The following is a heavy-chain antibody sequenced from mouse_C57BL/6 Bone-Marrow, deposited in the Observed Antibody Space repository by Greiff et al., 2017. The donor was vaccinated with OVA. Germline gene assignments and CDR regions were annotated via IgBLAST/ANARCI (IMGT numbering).Heavy chain of an antibody. CDR3: TLYYYYAMDY. CDR1: GFNIKDDY. J-gene: IGHJ4*01. V-gene: IGHV14-4*01. D-gene: IGHD2-1*01. CDR2: IDPENGDT. Sequence: VQLQQSGAELVRPGASVKLSCTASGFNIKDDYMHWVKQRPEQGLEWIGWIDPENGDTEYASKFQGKAPITADTSSNTAYLQLSSLTSEDTAVYYCTLYYYYAMDYWGQGTSVTVSS.